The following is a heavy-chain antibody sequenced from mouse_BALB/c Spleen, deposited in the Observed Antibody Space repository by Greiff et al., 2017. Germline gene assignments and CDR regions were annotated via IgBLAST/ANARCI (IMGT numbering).Heavy chain of an antibody. CDR3: ARGSGGTIDY. CDR2: IYPGNVNT. V-gene: IGHV1S56*01. D-gene: IGHD1-1*02. Sequence: QVQLQQSGPELVKPGASVRISCKASGYTFTSYYIHWVKQRPGQGLEWIGLIYPGNVNTKYNEKFKGKATLTADKSSSTAYMQLSSLTSEDSAVYFCARGSGGTIDYWGQGTTLTVSS. J-gene: IGHJ2*01. CDR1: GYTFTSYY.